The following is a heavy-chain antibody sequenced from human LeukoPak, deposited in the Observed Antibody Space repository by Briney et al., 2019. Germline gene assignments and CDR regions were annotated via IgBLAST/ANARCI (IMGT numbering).Heavy chain of an antibody. Sequence: PGGSLRLSCAASGFTFSSYGMSWVRQAPGKGLEWVSAISGSGGSTYYADSVKGRFTISRDNSKNTLYLQMNSLRAEDTAVYYCAKDGERVERGRYSGYDLYYFDYWGQGTLVTVSS. J-gene: IGHJ4*02. V-gene: IGHV3-23*01. CDR1: GFTFSSYG. CDR3: AKDGERVERGRYSGYDLYYFDY. CDR2: ISGSGGST. D-gene: IGHD5-12*01.